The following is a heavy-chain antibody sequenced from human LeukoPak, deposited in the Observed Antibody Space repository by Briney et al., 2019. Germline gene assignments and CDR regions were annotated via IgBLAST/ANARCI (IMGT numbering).Heavy chain of an antibody. CDR1: GGSVSSYY. Sequence: SETLSLTCTVSGGSVSSYYWGWIRQPPGKGLEWIGYIYYSGSTNYNPSLKSRVTISVDTSKSQFSLKLSSVTAADTAVYYCARHSCGVRGANFDYWGQGTLVTVSS. D-gene: IGHD3-10*01. J-gene: IGHJ4*02. CDR2: IYYSGST. V-gene: IGHV4-59*08. CDR3: ARHSCGVRGANFDY.